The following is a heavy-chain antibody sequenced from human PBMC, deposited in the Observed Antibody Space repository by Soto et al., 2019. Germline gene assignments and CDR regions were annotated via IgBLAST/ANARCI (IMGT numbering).Heavy chain of an antibody. CDR2: IYYSGST. CDR1: GGSISSYY. J-gene: IGHJ6*02. D-gene: IGHD4-17*01. Sequence: SETLSLTCTVSGGSISSYYWSWIRQPPGKGLEWIGYIYYSGSTNYNPSLKSRVTISVDTSKNQFSLKLSSVTAADTAVYYCARDYVYGDYRGYGMDVWGQGTTVTAP. V-gene: IGHV4-59*01. CDR3: ARDYVYGDYRGYGMDV.